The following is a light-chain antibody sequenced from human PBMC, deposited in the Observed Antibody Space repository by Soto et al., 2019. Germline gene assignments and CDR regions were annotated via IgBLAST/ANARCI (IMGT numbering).Light chain of an antibody. J-gene: IGLJ3*02. CDR1: SSDVGGYNY. Sequence: QSVLTQPPSASGSPGQSVTISCTGTSSDVGGYNYVSWYQQHPGKATKLMIYEVSKRPSGFPDRFSGSKSGNTASLTVSGLQAEDEADYYCSSYAGSNNWVFGVGTKLTVL. CDR3: SSYAGSNNWV. CDR2: EVS. V-gene: IGLV2-8*01.